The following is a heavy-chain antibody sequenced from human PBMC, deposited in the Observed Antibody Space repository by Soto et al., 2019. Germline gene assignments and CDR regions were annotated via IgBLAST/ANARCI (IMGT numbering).Heavy chain of an antibody. CDR3: AKTSLRVYYYGMDV. CDR2: ISGSSSTI. V-gene: IGHV3-48*02. J-gene: IGHJ6*02. CDR1: GFTFSRYS. Sequence: QPGGSLRLSCAASGFTFSRYSMNWVRQAPGKGLEWVSHISGSSSTIYYTGSVKGRFTVSRDNAKNSLYLQMNSLRDEDTAVYFCAKTSLRVYYYGMDVWGQGTTVTVSS.